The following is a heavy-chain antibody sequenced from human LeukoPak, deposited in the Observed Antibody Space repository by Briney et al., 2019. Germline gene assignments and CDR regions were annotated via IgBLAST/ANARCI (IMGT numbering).Heavy chain of an antibody. CDR2: IKQDGSEK. CDR3: ARAGGYASSWAY. V-gene: IGHV3-7*01. D-gene: IGHD5-12*01. Sequence: PGGSLRLSCAASGFTFSSYWMSWVRQAPGKGLECVANIKQDGSEKNYVDSVKGRFTISRDNAKNSLDLQMNSLRAEDTAVYYCARAGGYASSWAYWGQGTLVTVSS. J-gene: IGHJ4*02. CDR1: GFTFSSYW.